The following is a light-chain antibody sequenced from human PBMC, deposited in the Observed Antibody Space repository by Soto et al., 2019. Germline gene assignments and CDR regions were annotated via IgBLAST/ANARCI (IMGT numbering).Light chain of an antibody. J-gene: IGLJ3*02. CDR1: SSDVGNYNL. Sequence: QSALTQPASVSGSPGQSITISCAGTSSDVGNYNLVSWYQQHPGKAPKLMIYEVIKRPSGVSNRFSGSKSGNRASLTISGLQAEDEADYYCCSYAGSDTWVFGGGTQLTVL. CDR2: EVI. V-gene: IGLV2-23*02. CDR3: CSYAGSDTWV.